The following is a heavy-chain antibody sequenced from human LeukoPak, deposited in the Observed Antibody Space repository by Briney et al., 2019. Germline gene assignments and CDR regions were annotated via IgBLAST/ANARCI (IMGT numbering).Heavy chain of an antibody. D-gene: IGHD1-26*01. CDR2: FDPEDGET. J-gene: IGHJ5*02. CDR1: GYTLTELS. V-gene: IGHV1-24*01. Sequence: ASVKVSCKVSGYTLTELSMHWVRQAPGKGLEWMGGFDPEDGETIYAQKFQGRVTMTEDTSTDTAYMELSSLRSEDTAVYYCATVQSVGGSYQDLRLNPGWFDPWGQGTLVTVSS. CDR3: ATVQSVGGSYQDLRLNPGWFDP.